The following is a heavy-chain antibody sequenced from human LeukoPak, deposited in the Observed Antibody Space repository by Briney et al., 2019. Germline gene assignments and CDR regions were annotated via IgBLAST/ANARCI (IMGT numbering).Heavy chain of an antibody. V-gene: IGHV3-7*01. Sequence: GGSLRLSCVASRFTFSNYWMSWVRQAPGKGLEWVANINQDGSKKPYADSMKGRFTISRDNAKESLYLQLNSLRADDTAVYYCAKWGPHCVGDYCPALDSWGQGTLVAVSS. J-gene: IGHJ4*02. CDR2: INQDGSKK. D-gene: IGHD2-21*02. CDR1: RFTFSNYW. CDR3: AKWGPHCVGDYCPALDS.